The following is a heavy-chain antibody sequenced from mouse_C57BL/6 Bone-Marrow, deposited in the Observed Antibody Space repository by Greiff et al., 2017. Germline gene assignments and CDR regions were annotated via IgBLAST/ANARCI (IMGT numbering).Heavy chain of an antibody. CDR1: GYAFSSSW. V-gene: IGHV1-82*01. CDR2: IYPGDGDT. D-gene: IGHD1-1*01. J-gene: IGHJ1*03. CDR3: ARYGSSYYWYVDV. Sequence: VMLVESGPELVKPGASVKISCKASGYAFSSSWMNWVKQRPGKGLEWIGRIYPGDGDTNYNGKFKGKATLTADKSSSTAYMQLSSLTSEDSAVYFCARYGSSYYWYVDVWGTGTTVTVSS.